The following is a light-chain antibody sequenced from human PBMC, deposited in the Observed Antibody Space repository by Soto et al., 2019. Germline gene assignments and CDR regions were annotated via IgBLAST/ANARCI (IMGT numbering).Light chain of an antibody. CDR1: QSVGSW. CDR3: QQYDAYPWT. J-gene: IGKJ2*02. V-gene: IGKV1-5*03. CDR2: KAS. Sequence: DIQMTQSPSTLSASVGDRVTITCRASQSVGSWLAWYQQKPGKAPKYLIYKASILESGVPSRFSGSGSGTEFTLTISSLQPDDFATYDCQQYDAYPWTVGQGTKLDFK.